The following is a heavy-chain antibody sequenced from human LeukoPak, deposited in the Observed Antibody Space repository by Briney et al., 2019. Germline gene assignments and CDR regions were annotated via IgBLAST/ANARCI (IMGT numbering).Heavy chain of an antibody. D-gene: IGHD6-6*01. Sequence: SETLSLTCTVSGGSISSYYWSWIRQPPGKGLEWIGYIYYSGSTNYNPSLKSRVTISVDTSKNQFSLKLSSVTAADTAVYYCARGGAARPIGRWFNPWGQGTLVTVSS. CDR3: ARGGAARPIGRWFNP. CDR1: GGSISSYY. CDR2: IYYSGST. J-gene: IGHJ5*02. V-gene: IGHV4-59*12.